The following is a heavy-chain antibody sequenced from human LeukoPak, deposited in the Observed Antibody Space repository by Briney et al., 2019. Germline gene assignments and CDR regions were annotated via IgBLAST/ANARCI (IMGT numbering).Heavy chain of an antibody. CDR3: ARLGLTTDAFDI. CDR2: ISYDGSNK. Sequence: GGSLRLSCAASGFTFSSYAMDWVRQAPGKGLEWVAVISYDGSNKYYADSVKGRFTISRDNSKNTLYLQMNSLRAEDTAVYYCARLGLTTDAFDIWGQGTMVTVSS. D-gene: IGHD3-22*01. J-gene: IGHJ3*02. CDR1: GFTFSSYA. V-gene: IGHV3-30-3*01.